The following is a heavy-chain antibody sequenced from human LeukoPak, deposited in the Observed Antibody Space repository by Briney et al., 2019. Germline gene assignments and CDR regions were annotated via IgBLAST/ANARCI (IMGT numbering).Heavy chain of an antibody. J-gene: IGHJ6*03. CDR3: ARGGCSGGSCPYYYYYMDV. CDR2: MNPNSGNT. V-gene: IGHV1-8*03. CDR1: GYTFTSYG. D-gene: IGHD2-15*01. Sequence: GASVKVSCKASGYTFTSYGVSWVRQAPGQGLEWMGWMNPNSGNTGYAQKFQGRVTITRNTSISTAYMELSSLRSEDTAVYYCARGGCSGGSCPYYYYYMDVWGKGTTVTVSS.